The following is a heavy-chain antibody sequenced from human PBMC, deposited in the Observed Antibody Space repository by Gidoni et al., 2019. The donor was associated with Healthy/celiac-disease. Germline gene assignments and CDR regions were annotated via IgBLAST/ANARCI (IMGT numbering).Heavy chain of an antibody. D-gene: IGHD4-17*01. CDR1: GGSINSGDYF. V-gene: IGHV4-30-4*01. Sequence: QVHLQESGPGLVKPSQTLSLTCTVPGGSINSGDYFWTWIRQPPGKGLEWIGYIYYSGNTYYNPSLKSRVTISVDTSKNQFSLKLISVTAADTAVYYCASSRGLTGDYAYDYWGQGTLVAVSS. CDR2: IYYSGNT. CDR3: ASSRGLTGDYAYDY. J-gene: IGHJ4*02.